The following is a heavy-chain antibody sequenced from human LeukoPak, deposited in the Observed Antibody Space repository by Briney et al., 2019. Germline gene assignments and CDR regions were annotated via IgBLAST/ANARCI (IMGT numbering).Heavy chain of an antibody. CDR1: GYTFTSYY. Sequence: GESLKVSCKASGYTFTSYYMHWVRQAPGQGLEWMGIINPSGASTNYAQKFQGRVNMTRDTSTNTVYMELGSLRSEDTAVYYCARVAAAGFAYDKFDPWGQGTLVTVSS. D-gene: IGHD6-13*01. CDR2: INPSGAST. V-gene: IGHV1-46*01. J-gene: IGHJ5*02. CDR3: ARVAAAGFAYDKFDP.